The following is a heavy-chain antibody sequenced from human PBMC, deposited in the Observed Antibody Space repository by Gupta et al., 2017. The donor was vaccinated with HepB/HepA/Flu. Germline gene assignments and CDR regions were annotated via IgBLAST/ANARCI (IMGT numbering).Heavy chain of an antibody. D-gene: IGHD2-15*01. V-gene: IGHV3-13*01. J-gene: IGHJ6*02. CDR2: IGTAGDT. CDR3: ARGRCSGGSCYYAYYYYGMDV. CDR1: GFTFSSYD. Sequence: EVQLVESGGGLVQPGGSLRLSCAASGFTFSSYDMHWVRQATGKGLEWVSAIGTAGDTYYPGSVKGRFTISRENAKNSLYLQMNSLRAGDTAVYYCARGRCSGGSCYYAYYYYGMDVWGQGTTVTVSS.